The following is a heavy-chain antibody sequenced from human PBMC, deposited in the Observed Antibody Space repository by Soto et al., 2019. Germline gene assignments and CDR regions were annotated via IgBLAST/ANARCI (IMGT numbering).Heavy chain of an antibody. J-gene: IGHJ6*02. Sequence: GASVKVSCKASGGTFSSYAISWVRQAPGQGLEWMGGIIPIFGTANYAQKFQGRVTITADESTSTAYMELSSLRSEDTAVYYCARGHSSSQQDYYYGMDVWGQGATVTVSS. CDR2: IIPIFGTA. CDR1: GGTFSSYA. CDR3: ARGHSSSQQDYYYGMDV. D-gene: IGHD6-13*01. V-gene: IGHV1-69*13.